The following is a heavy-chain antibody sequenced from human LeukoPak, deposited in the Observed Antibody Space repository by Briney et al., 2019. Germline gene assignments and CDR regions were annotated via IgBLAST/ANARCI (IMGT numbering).Heavy chain of an antibody. CDR1: GGSFSGHY. CDR3: ARGSQYYYDITGYYSHDY. V-gene: IGHV4-34*01. J-gene: IGHJ4*02. CDR2: INHSGST. D-gene: IGHD3-22*01. Sequence: KPSETLSLTCAVYGGSFSGHYWSWIRQPPGKGLEWIGEINHSGSTNYNPSLKSRVTISVDTSKNQFSLKLSSVTAADTAVYYCARGSQYYYDITGYYSHDYWGQGTLVTVSS.